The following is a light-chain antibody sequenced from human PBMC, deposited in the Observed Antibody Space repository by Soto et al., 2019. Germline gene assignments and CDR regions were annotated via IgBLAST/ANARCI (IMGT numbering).Light chain of an antibody. CDR3: LQYNSFPRT. Sequence: DIQXXQSPSSLSAXVXXXVTIXCXASQDIRNHLGWYQKKSGKAPKRLIYDASNLQSGVPSRFSGSGSGTEFTLTISSLQPEDFATYYCLQYNSFPRTFGQGTKVEVK. V-gene: IGKV1-17*01. J-gene: IGKJ1*01. CDR2: DAS. CDR1: QDIRNH.